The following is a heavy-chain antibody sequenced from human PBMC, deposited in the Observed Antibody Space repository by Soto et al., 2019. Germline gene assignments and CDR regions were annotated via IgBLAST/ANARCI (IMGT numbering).Heavy chain of an antibody. D-gene: IGHD5-12*01. Sequence: GGSLRLSCAASGFTFSSYAMSWVRQAPGKGLEWVSAISGSGGSNKYYADSVKGRFTISRDNSKNTLYLQMNSLRAEDTAVYYCARDLDSGYDNAFDIWGQGTMVTVSS. V-gene: IGHV3-23*01. J-gene: IGHJ3*02. CDR3: ARDLDSGYDNAFDI. CDR1: GFTFSSYA. CDR2: ISGSGGSNK.